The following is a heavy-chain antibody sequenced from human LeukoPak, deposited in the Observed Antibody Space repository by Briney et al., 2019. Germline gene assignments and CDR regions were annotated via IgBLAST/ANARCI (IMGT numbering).Heavy chain of an antibody. CDR2: ITNSGSTI. CDR3: ARDLQRTGAADY. D-gene: IGHD1-1*01. V-gene: IGHV3-11*04. CDR1: GFTFSDYY. Sequence: GGSLGLSCAASGFTFSDYYMSWVRQAPGKGLEWVSYITNSGSTIYYADSVKGRFTISRDNAKNSLYLQMNSLRDEDTAVYYCARDLQRTGAADYWGQGTLVTVSS. J-gene: IGHJ4*02.